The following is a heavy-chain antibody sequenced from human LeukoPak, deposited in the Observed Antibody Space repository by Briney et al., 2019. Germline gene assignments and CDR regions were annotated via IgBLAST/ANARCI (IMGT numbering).Heavy chain of an antibody. CDR1: GFSFGDYV. J-gene: IGHJ4*02. V-gene: IGHV3-49*04. D-gene: IGHD5-18*01. CDR2: IRSKAYGCTT. Sequence: GGSLRLSCAASGFSFGDYVMSWVRQAPGKGLEWVGFIRSKAYGCTTDYAASVKGRFTISRDNSRSIAYLQMDSLKTEDTAVYYCTAYTLMGLKFDYWGQGTLVTLSS. CDR3: TAYTLMGLKFDY.